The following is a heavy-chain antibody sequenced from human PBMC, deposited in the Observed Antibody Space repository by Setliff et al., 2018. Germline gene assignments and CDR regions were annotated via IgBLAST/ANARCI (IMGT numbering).Heavy chain of an antibody. CDR3: ARSQWDGLWFKELLSN. CDR1: GYPFSNYD. Sequence: ASVKVSCKASGYPFSNYDIMWVRQAPGQGLEWMGWISVYTGHTKSAQKFQGRVTMTTDTSTSTAYMELRSLTSDDTAVYYCARSQWDGLWFKELLSNWGQGTLVTVSS. J-gene: IGHJ4*02. CDR2: ISVYTGHT. D-gene: IGHD3-10*01. V-gene: IGHV1-18*01.